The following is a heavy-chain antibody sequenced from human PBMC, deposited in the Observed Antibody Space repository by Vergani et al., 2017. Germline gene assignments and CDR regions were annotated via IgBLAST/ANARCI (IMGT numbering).Heavy chain of an antibody. D-gene: IGHD2-2*02. Sequence: QVQLQESGPGLVKPSETLSLTCTVSGGSISSYYWSWIRQPPGKGLEWIGYIYYSGITNYNPSLKSRVTISVDTSKNPFSLKLSSVTAADTAVYYCARGRIDCSSTSCYTPWFDPWGQGTLVTVSS. J-gene: IGHJ5*02. V-gene: IGHV4-59*01. CDR1: GGSISSYY. CDR2: IYYSGIT. CDR3: ARGRIDCSSTSCYTPWFDP.